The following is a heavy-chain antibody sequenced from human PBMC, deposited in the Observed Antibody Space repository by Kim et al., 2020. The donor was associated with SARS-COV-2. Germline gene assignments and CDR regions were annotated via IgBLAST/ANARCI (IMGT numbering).Heavy chain of an antibody. CDR3: ARQDCTSCYSDWFDP. V-gene: IGHV1-18*01. CDR2: ISAYNGNT. CDR1: GYTFTSYG. D-gene: IGHD2-2*01. Sequence: ASVKVSCKASGYTFTSYGISWVRQAPGQGLEWMGWISAYNGNTNYAQKLQGRVTMTTDTSTSTAYMELRSLRSDDTAVYYCARQDCTSCYSDWFDPWGQGTLVTVSS. J-gene: IGHJ5*02.